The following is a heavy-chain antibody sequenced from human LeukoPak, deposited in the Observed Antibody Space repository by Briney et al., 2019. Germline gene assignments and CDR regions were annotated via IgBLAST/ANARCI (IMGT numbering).Heavy chain of an antibody. V-gene: IGHV3-21*01. D-gene: IGHD3-3*01. CDR1: GFTFSTYG. J-gene: IGHJ4*02. CDR2: ISSISTYT. Sequence: GGSLRLSCAASGFTFSTYGMIWVRQAPGKGPEWVSSISSISTYTHYADAVKGRFTISRDNSKNTLYLQMNSLRGEDTAVYYCAKDYDFWSGYCFDYWGQGTLVTVSS. CDR3: AKDYDFWSGYCFDY.